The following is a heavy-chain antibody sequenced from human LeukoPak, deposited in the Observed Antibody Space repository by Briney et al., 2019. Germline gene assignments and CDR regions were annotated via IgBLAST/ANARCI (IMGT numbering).Heavy chain of an antibody. CDR2: INHSGST. CDR3: ARGPRITMIVVVTRGGFDY. J-gene: IGHJ4*02. V-gene: IGHV4-34*01. CDR1: GFTVSSDY. D-gene: IGHD3-22*01. Sequence: PGGSLRLSCAVSGFTVSSDYMSWIRQPPGKGLEWIGEINHSGSTNYNPSLKSRVTISVDTSKNQFSLKLSSVTAADTAVYYCARGPRITMIVVVTRGGFDYWGQGTLVTVSS.